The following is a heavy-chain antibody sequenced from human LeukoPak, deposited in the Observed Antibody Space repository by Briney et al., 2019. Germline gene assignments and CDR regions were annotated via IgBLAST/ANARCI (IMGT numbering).Heavy chain of an antibody. J-gene: IGHJ6*02. CDR3: ARAGGRWLQLSVADYYGMDV. Sequence: SVKVSCKASGGTFSSYAISWVRQAPGQGLEWMGRIVPVLGITNYAQKFQGRVTITADKSTSTADMELSSLRSEDTAVYYWARAGGRWLQLSVADYYGMDVWGRGTTVTVSS. CDR2: IVPVLGIT. D-gene: IGHD5-24*01. CDR1: GGTFSSYA. V-gene: IGHV1-69*04.